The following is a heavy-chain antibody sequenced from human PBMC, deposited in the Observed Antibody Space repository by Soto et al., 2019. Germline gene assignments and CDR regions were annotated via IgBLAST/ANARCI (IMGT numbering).Heavy chain of an antibody. V-gene: IGHV3-23*01. D-gene: IGHD6-19*01. Sequence: EVQLLESGGGLVQHGGSLRLSCAASGFTFSIYAMSWVRQAPGKGLEWVSAISGSGDYTYYADSVKGRFAISRDNSKNTLYLQMNSLRAEDTAVYYCAKVLKAVAGTYDYWGQGTLVTVSS. J-gene: IGHJ4*02. CDR1: GFTFSIYA. CDR2: ISGSGDYT. CDR3: AKVLKAVAGTYDY.